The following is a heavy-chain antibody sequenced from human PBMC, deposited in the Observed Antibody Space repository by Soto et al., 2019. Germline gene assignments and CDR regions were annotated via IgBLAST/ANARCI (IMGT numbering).Heavy chain of an antibody. V-gene: IGHV3-30-3*01. J-gene: IGHJ4*03. Sequence: GWSLRLSCSASGFTFSSYAMHWVRQAPGKGLEWVAVISYDGSNKYYADSVKGRFTISRDNSKNTLYLQMNSLRAEDTAVYYCARLNCYHYSNNSWVFDLCGQGTPVTLAS. D-gene: IGHD3-22*01. CDR2: ISYDGSNK. CDR1: GFTFSSYA. CDR3: ARLNCYHYSNNSWVFDL.